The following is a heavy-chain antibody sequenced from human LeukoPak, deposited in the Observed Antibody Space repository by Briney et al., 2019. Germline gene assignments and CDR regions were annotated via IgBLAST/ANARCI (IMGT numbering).Heavy chain of an antibody. D-gene: IGHD1-7*01. CDR1: GYTFTRYG. CDR3: ARKVELMFDP. J-gene: IGHJ5*02. Sequence: ASVKVSCKASGYTFTRYGISWVRQAPGQALEWMGWINPNSGATNYAQNFQGRVTMTRDTSISTAYMELSRLRSDDTAVYYCARKVELMFDPWGQGTLVTVSS. V-gene: IGHV1-2*02. CDR2: INPNSGAT.